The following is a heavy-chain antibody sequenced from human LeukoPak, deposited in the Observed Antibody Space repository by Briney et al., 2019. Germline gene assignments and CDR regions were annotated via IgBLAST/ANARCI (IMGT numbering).Heavy chain of an antibody. CDR3: ARDRRPAVAGIEMGFDP. CDR1: GGSISSGGYY. CDR2: IYYSGST. V-gene: IGHV4-31*03. D-gene: IGHD6-19*01. Sequence: SQTLPLTCTVSGGSISSGGYYWSWIRQHPGKGLEWIGYIYYSGSTYYNPSLKSRVTISVDTSKNQFSLKLSSVTAADTAVYYCARDRRPAVAGIEMGFDPWGQGTLVTVSS. J-gene: IGHJ5*02.